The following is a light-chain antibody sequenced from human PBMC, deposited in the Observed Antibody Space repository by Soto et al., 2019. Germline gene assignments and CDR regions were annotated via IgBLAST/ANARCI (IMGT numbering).Light chain of an antibody. Sequence: EIVMTQSPATLSVPQAETDTLSRRASQSVYNNLAWYQQRPGQAPRLLIHGASTRATGVPAKVSGSGSGTEFTLTISSLQSEDFAVYYCQQRNVWPPITFGQGTRLEIK. CDR1: QSVYNN. V-gene: IGKV3-15*01. J-gene: IGKJ5*01. CDR3: QQRNVWPPIT. CDR2: GAS.